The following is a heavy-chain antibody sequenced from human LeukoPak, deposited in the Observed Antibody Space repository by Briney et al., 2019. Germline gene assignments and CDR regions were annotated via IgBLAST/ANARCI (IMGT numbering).Heavy chain of an antibody. J-gene: IGHJ4*02. CDR3: ARGSRAYDILTGYCFDY. CDR1: GFTFSSYS. D-gene: IGHD3-9*01. Sequence: GGSLRLSCAASGFTFSSYSMNWVRQAPGKGLEWVSYISSSGSTIYYADSVKGRFTISRDNAKNSLYLQMNSLRAEDTAVYYCARGSRAYDILTGYCFDYWGQGTLVTVSS. V-gene: IGHV3-48*04. CDR2: ISSSGSTI.